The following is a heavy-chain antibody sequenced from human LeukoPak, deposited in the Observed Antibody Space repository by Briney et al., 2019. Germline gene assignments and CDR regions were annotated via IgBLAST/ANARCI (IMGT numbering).Heavy chain of an antibody. D-gene: IGHD3-10*01. J-gene: IGHJ3*02. Sequence: PSETLSLTCTVSGGSISSYYWSWIRQPPGKGPEWIGYIYYSGSTNYNPSLKSRVTISVDTSKNQFSLKLSSVTAADTAVYYCARARYYGSGSYYRLDAFDIWGQGTMVTVSS. CDR1: GGSISSYY. CDR3: ARARYYGSGSYYRLDAFDI. CDR2: IYYSGST. V-gene: IGHV4-59*01.